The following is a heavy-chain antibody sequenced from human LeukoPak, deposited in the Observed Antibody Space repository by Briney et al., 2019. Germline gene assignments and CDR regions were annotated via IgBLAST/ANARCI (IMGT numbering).Heavy chain of an antibody. J-gene: IGHJ6*03. CDR2: IISVFGTA. Sequence: ASVKVSFKASGGTFSSYAISWVRQAPGQGLEWMGRIISVFGTANYAQRFQGRVTITTDEATSTPCIDPRSLRSEDTAVYYCARAGGSYYYYMDLWGKGTTVTVSS. CDR3: ARAGGSYYYYMDL. CDR1: GGTFSSYA. V-gene: IGHV1-69*05.